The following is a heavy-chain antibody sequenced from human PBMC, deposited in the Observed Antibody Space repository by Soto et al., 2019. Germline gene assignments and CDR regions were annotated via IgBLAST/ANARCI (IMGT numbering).Heavy chain of an antibody. CDR3: ARDGTTGTTNYHYDMDV. J-gene: IGHJ6*02. CDR2: ININSGTI. Sequence: EVQLVESGGGLVQPGGSLRLSCAASGFTLSSYHMDWVRQAPGKGLEWVSYININSGTIHYADSVKGRFTISRDNAKNSLELQMDSLRAEDTAVYFCARDGTTGTTNYHYDMDVWGQGTTVTVSS. V-gene: IGHV3-48*03. CDR1: GFTLSSYH. D-gene: IGHD4-17*01.